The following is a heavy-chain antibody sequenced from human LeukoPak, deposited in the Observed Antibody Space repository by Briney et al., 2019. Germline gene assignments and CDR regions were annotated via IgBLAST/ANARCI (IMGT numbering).Heavy chain of an antibody. Sequence: GASVKVSCKASGYTFTSYDINWVQQATGQGLEWMGWMNPNSGNTGYAQKFQGRVTMTRNTSISTAYMELSSLRSEDTAVYYCARGVDYYDSSGYNIWGQGTLVTVSS. CDR1: GYTFTSYD. D-gene: IGHD3-22*01. J-gene: IGHJ4*02. CDR2: MNPNSGNT. CDR3: ARGVDYYDSSGYNI. V-gene: IGHV1-8*01.